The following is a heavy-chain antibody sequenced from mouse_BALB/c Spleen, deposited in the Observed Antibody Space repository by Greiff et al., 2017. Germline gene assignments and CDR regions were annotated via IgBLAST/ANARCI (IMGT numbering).Heavy chain of an antibody. Sequence: EVKVVESGGGLVQPGGSLRLSCATSGFTFTDYYMSWVRQPPGKALEWLGFIRNKANGYTTEYSASVKGRFTISRDNSQSILYLQMNTLRAEDSATYYCARGPTTDSCFDYWGQGTTLTVSS. J-gene: IGHJ2*01. CDR2: IRNKANGYTT. CDR3: ARGPTTDSCFDY. D-gene: IGHD1-1*01. CDR1: GFTFTDYY. V-gene: IGHV7-3*02.